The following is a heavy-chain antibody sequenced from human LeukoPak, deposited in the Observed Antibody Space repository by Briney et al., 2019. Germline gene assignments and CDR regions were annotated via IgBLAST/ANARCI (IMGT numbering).Heavy chain of an antibody. V-gene: IGHV4-30-4*08. CDR1: GGSISRGDYY. Sequence: SETLSLTCTVSGGSISRGDYYWSWIRQSPGKGLEWIGCIYYSGSTYYYNPSLKSRITISVDTSKNQFSLKLRSVTAADTAIYYCARTDCSDTRCSGANWFDPWGQGTLVTVSS. D-gene: IGHD2-2*01. CDR3: ARTDCSDTRCSGANWFDP. J-gene: IGHJ5*02. CDR2: IYYSGSTY.